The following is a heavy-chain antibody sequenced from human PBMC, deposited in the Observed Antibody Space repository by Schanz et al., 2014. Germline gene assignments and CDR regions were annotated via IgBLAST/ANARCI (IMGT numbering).Heavy chain of an antibody. CDR3: ATAPPYHYDSSGYFHD. V-gene: IGHV1-69*05. Sequence: QVQLVQSGAEVKKPGASVKVSCKTSGYTFTSYAISWVRQAPGQGLEWMGGIMPIIGTANYAQIFQGRVTMTRNASISTAYMELSRLTSDDTAVYYCATAPPYHYDSSGYFHDWGQGTLVTVSS. CDR2: IMPIIGTA. D-gene: IGHD3-22*01. J-gene: IGHJ4*01. CDR1: GYTFTSYA.